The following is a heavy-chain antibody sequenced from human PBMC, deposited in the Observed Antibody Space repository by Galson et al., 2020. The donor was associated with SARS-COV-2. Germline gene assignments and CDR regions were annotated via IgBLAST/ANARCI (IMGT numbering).Heavy chain of an antibody. Sequence: LSLTCAASGFTFSNYGMHWVRQAPGKGLEWVAVISDDGNNLYYADSVKGRFTITRDNFENTLHLQMNSLRVEETAVYHCVRGAYRSSWALGDAFDTWGQGTMVTVSS. V-gene: IGHV3-30*03. CDR1: GFTFSNYG. CDR3: VRGAYRSSWALGDAFDT. J-gene: IGHJ3*02. D-gene: IGHD7-27*01. CDR2: ISDDGNNL.